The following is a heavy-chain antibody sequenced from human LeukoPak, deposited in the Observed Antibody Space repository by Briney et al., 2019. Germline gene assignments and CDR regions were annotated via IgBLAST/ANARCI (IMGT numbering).Heavy chain of an antibody. D-gene: IGHD4-17*01. J-gene: IGHJ6*04. V-gene: IGHV1-69*13. CDR2: IIPIFGTA. CDR3: ARGYGDYYYYGMDV. CDR1: GGTFSSYA. Sequence: SVKVSCKASGGTFSSYAISWVRQAPGQGLEWMGGIIPIFGTANYAQKFQGRVTITADESTSTAYLELSSLRSEDTAVYYCARGYGDYYYYGMDVWGKGTTVTVSS.